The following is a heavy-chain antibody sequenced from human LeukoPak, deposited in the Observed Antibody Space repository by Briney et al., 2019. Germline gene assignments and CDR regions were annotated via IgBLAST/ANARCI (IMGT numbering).Heavy chain of an antibody. CDR3: AREWAQGYYFDY. CDR2: ISWNSGSI. V-gene: IGHV3-9*01. J-gene: IGHJ4*02. CDR1: GFIFNNYA. Sequence: GGSLRLSCAGSGFIFNNYAMHWVRQPPGKGLEWVSGISWNSGSIDYADSVKGRFTISRDNAKNSLYLQMNSLRAEDTAVYYCAREWAQGYYFDYWGQGTLVTVSS.